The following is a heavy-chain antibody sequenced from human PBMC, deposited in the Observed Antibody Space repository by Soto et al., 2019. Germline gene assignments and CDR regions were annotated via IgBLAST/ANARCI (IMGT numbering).Heavy chain of an antibody. J-gene: IGHJ6*02. V-gene: IGHV4-39*01. CDR3: ATAYGSGIAFDPYGMDV. Sequence: PWETLSLTCTVSGGSISSSSYYWGWIRQPPGKGLEWIGSIYYSGSTYYNPSLKSRVTISVDTSKNQFSLKLSSVTAADTAVYYCATAYGSGIAFDPYGMDVWGQGTTVT. D-gene: IGHD3-10*01. CDR2: IYYSGST. CDR1: GGSISSSSYY.